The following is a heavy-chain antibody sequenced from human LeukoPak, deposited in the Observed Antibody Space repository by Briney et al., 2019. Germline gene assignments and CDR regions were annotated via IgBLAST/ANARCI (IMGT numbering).Heavy chain of an antibody. CDR3: ARLGEVVVAATRGYMDV. J-gene: IGHJ6*03. CDR2: INPNSGGT. D-gene: IGHD2-15*01. Sequence: ASVKVSCKASGYTFTGYYMHWVRQAPGQGLEWMGWINPNSGGTNYAQKFQGRVTMTRDTSISTAYMELSRLRSDDTAVYYCARLGEVVVAATRGYMDVWGKGTTVTVSS. CDR1: GYTFTGYY. V-gene: IGHV1-2*02.